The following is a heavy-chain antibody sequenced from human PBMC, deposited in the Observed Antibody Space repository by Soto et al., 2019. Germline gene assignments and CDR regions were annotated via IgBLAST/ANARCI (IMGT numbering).Heavy chain of an antibody. CDR2: IYYSGST. D-gene: IGHD6-19*01. V-gene: IGHV4-59*01. Sequence: SETLSLTCAVYGGSFSGYYWSWIRQPPGKGLEWIGYIYYSGSTNYNPSLKSRVTISVDTSKNQFSLKLNSMTAADTAIYYCARVGGSGWNFDSWGQGILVTVSS. CDR3: ARVGGSGWNFDS. CDR1: GGSFSGYY. J-gene: IGHJ4*02.